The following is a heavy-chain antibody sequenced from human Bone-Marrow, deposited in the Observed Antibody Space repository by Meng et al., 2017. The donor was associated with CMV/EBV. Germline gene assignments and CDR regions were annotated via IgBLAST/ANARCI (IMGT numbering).Heavy chain of an antibody. CDR2: IYSGGST. CDR3: ARDLRLYGMDV. Sequence: GESLKISCAASGFTASSNYMSWVRQAPGKGLEWGSVIYSGGSTYYADTVKGRFTISRDNSKNTLYLQMNSLRAEDTAVYYCARDLRLYGMDVWGQGTTVTVSS. V-gene: IGHV3-53*01. CDR1: GFTASSNY. J-gene: IGHJ6*02.